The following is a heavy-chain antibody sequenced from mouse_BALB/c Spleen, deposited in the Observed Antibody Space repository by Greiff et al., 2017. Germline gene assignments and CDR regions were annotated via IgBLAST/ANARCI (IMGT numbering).Heavy chain of an antibody. Sequence: VQLQESGAELARPGASVKMSCKASGYTFTSYTMHWVKQRPGQGLEWIGYINPSSGYTNYNQKFKDKATLTADKSSSTAYMQLSSLTSEDSAVYYCASQADRYDGDYWGQGTTLTVSS. CDR2: INPSSGYT. V-gene: IGHV1-4*01. J-gene: IGHJ2*01. CDR1: GYTFTSYT. CDR3: ASQADRYDGDY. D-gene: IGHD2-14*01.